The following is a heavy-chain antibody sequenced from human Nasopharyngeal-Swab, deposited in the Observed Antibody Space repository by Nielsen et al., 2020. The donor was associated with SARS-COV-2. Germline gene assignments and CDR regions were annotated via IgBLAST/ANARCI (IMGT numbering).Heavy chain of an antibody. CDR2: ISYDGSNK. D-gene: IGHD3-10*01. Sequence: LSLTCAASGFTFSSYGMHWVRQAPGKGLEWVAVISYDGSNKYYADSVKGRFTISRDNSKNTLYLQMNSLRAEDTAVYYCAKDSDYYGSGSPFYWGQGTLVTVSS. CDR3: AKDSDYYGSGSPFY. V-gene: IGHV3-30*18. J-gene: IGHJ4*02. CDR1: GFTFSSYG.